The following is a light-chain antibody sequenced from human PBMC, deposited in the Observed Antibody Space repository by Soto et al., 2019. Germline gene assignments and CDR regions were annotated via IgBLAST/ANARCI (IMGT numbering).Light chain of an antibody. Sequence: DIHMSQSPSSLSAPVGDRVTITCQASQDISNYLNWYQQKLGKAPKLLIYDASNLETGVPSRFSGSGSGTDFTFTISSLQPEDIATYYCQQYSHLITFGQGTRLEI. CDR1: QDISNY. CDR2: DAS. J-gene: IGKJ5*01. V-gene: IGKV1-33*01. CDR3: QQYSHLIT.